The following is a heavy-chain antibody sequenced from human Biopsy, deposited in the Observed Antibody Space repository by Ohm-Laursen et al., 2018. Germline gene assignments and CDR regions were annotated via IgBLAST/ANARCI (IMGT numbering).Heavy chain of an antibody. J-gene: IGHJ6*02. D-gene: IGHD2-2*02. CDR1: GFSLNTRGMS. CDR3: ARIPILVVPAAIVYRHRRHLQGLDV. CDR2: IDWDDAK. Sequence: TQTLTLTCTLSGFSLNTRGMSVPWIRQPPGKALEWLARIDWDDAKFYNWSLKTRLTISKDTSENHVVLTLSDVDPVDTATYYCARIPILVVPAAIVYRHRRHLQGLDVWGQGTTVIVSS. V-gene: IGHV2-70*16.